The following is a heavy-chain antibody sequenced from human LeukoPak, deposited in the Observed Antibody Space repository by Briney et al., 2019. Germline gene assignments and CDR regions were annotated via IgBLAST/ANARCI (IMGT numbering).Heavy chain of an antibody. D-gene: IGHD1-26*01. J-gene: IGHJ4*02. V-gene: IGHV3-48*02. CDR3: ARDRDRSGSQSY. Sequence: GGSLRLSCAASGFIFTDYSMNWVRQAPGKGLEWVSYIDRTSNNIYYPDSVKGRFTISRDNAKNSLYLQMNSLRDEDTAVYYCARDRDRSGSQSYWGQGTLVTVSS. CDR2: IDRTSNNI. CDR1: GFIFTDYS.